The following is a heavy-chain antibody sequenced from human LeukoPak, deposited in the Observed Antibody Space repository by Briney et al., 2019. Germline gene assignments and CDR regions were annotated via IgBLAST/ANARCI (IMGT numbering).Heavy chain of an antibody. V-gene: IGHV3-33*01. CDR3: AGDGGLERYFDY. D-gene: IGHD1-1*01. J-gene: IGHJ4*02. CDR2: IWSDTTNK. Sequence: GRSLRLSCAASGFTFSSYAMHWVRQAPGKGLEWVAVIWSDTTNKYYADSAKGRFTISRDNSKNTLYLQMSSLRAEDTAVYYCAGDGGLERYFDYWGQGTLVTVSS. CDR1: GFTFSSYA.